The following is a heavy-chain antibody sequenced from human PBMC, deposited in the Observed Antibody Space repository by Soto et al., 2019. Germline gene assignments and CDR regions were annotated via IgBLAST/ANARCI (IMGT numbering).Heavy chain of an antibody. V-gene: IGHV1-46*02. CDR3: AREGAAAARMFDN. Sequence: QVQLVQSGAEVRNPGASVKLSCKASGYTFNMYYMHWVRQAPGQGLEWMGVINPNGDTTTYAQRFQGRLTMTRDTSTSTVYMELTSLRSEDTAVYYCAREGAAAARMFDNWGQGTLVTVSS. D-gene: IGHD6-13*01. CDR1: GYTFNMYY. J-gene: IGHJ4*02. CDR2: INPNGDTT.